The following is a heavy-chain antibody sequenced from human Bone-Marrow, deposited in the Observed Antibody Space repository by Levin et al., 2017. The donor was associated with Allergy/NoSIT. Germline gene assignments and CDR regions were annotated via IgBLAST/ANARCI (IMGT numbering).Heavy chain of an antibody. D-gene: IGHD6-19*01. CDR3: ARDSSGWYFAY. J-gene: IGHJ4*02. V-gene: IGHV3-30-3*01. CDR1: GFTFSSYA. CDR2: ISYDGSNK. Sequence: PGGSLRLSCAASGFTFSSYAMHWVRQAPGKGLEWVAVISYDGSNKYYADSVKGRFTISRDNSKNTLYLQMNSLRAEDTAVYYCARDSSGWYFAYWGQGTLVTVSS.